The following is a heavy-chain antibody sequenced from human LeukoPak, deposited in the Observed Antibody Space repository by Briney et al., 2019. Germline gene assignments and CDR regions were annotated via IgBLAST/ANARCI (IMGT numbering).Heavy chain of an antibody. D-gene: IGHD1-26*01. V-gene: IGHV4-34*01. CDR3: AGAGREWELSTFDY. J-gene: IGHJ4*02. CDR1: GGSFSGYY. Sequence: KPSETLSLTCAVYGGSFSGYYWSWIRQPPGKGLEWIGEINHSGSTNYNPSLKSRVTISVDTSKNQFSLKLSSVTAADTAVYYCAGAGREWELSTFDYWGQGTLVTVSS. CDR2: INHSGST.